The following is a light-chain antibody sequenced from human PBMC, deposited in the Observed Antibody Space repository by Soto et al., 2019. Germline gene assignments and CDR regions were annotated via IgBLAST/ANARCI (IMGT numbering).Light chain of an antibody. CDR1: QSVSSK. Sequence: VMTQSPATLSVSPGEGATLSCRASQSVSSKLAWYQQKPGQALRLLIYGASTSATDIPARFSGSVSGTAFTLIISRLQSEDSAVYNCQQYYSWLCTYGQGT. CDR3: QQYYSWLCT. V-gene: IGKV3-15*01. CDR2: GAS. J-gene: IGKJ1*01.